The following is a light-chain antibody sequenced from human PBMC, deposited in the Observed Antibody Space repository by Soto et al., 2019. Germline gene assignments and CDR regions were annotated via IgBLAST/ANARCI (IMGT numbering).Light chain of an antibody. Sequence: QTVVTQEPSLTVSPGETVTLTCASSTGAVTSGYYPNWFQQKPGQAPRPLIYSISNKHSWTPARFSGSLLGDKAALTLSGVQPEDEAEYYCLLYYGGAQVVGGGTKLTVL. CDR1: TGAVTSGYY. V-gene: IGLV7-43*01. CDR2: SIS. CDR3: LLYYGGAQV. J-gene: IGLJ3*02.